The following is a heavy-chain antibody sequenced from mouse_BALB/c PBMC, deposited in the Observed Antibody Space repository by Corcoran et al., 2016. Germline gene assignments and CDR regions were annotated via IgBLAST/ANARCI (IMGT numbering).Heavy chain of an antibody. V-gene: IGHV3-6*02. CDR3: AREVYYGSSYCFAY. CDR1: GYSITSGFY. Sequence: DVQLQESGPGLVKPSQSLSLTCSVTGYSITSGFYWNWIRQFPGNKLEWMGYISYDGNNNYNPSLKNRVSITRDTSKNQFFLNLNSVTTEDTATYYCAREVYYGSSYCFAYWDQGTLVTVSA. D-gene: IGHD1-1*01. CDR2: ISYDGNN. J-gene: IGHJ3*01.